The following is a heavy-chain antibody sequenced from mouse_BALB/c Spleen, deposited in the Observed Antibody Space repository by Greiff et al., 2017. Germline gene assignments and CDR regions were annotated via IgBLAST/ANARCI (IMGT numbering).Heavy chain of an antibody. D-gene: IGHD2-4*01. V-gene: IGHV1-67*01. CDR1: SYTFTDYA. CDR3: ARAGSTMITTGAVDY. J-gene: IGHJ4*01. Sequence: QVQLQQSGPELVRPGVSVKISCKGSSYTFTDYAMHWVKQSHAKSLEWIGVISTYYGNTNYNQKFKGKATMTVDKSSSTAYMELARLTSEDSAVYYYARAGSTMITTGAVDYWGQGTSVTVSS. CDR2: ISTYYGNT.